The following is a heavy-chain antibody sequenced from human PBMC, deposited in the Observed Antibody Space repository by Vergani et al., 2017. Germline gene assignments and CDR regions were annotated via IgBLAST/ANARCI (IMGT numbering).Heavy chain of an antibody. CDR3: ARTTRYFDY. Sequence: EVQLVESGGGLVQPGRSLRLSCAASGFTFDDYAMHWVRQAPGKGLEWVSGISWNSGSIGYADSVKGRFTISRDNAKNSLYLQMNSLRAEDTALYYCARTTRYFDYWGQGTLVTVSS. J-gene: IGHJ4*02. V-gene: IGHV3-9*01. CDR1: GFTFDDYA. D-gene: IGHD1-1*01. CDR2: ISWNSGSI.